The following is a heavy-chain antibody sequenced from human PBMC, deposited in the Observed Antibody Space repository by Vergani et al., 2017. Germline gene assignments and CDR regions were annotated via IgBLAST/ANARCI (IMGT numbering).Heavy chain of an antibody. V-gene: IGHV1-69*17. CDR2: IIPIFGIA. CDR1: GGTFSSYA. D-gene: IGHD1/OR15-1a*01. CDR3: ARLTRAFLLEHPSYFDY. J-gene: IGHJ4*02. Sequence: QVQLVQSGAEEKKPGSSVKVSCKASGGTFSSYAISWVRQAPGQGLEWMGGIIPIFGIANYAQKFQGRVTITADKSTSTAYMELSSLRSEDTAVYYCARLTRAFLLEHPSYFDYWGQGTLVTVSS.